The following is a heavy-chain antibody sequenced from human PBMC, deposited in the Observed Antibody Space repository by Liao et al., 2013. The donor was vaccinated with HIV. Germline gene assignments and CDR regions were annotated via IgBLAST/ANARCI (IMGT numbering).Heavy chain of an antibody. V-gene: IGHV4-4*07. CDR3: ARDQGYYDRSGYYGKYYYYMDV. D-gene: IGHD3-22*01. Sequence: QVRLQESGPGLVKPSETLSLTCTVSGGSISSYYWSWIRQPAGKGLEWIGRIYTSGSTNYNPSLKSRVTMSVDTSKNQFSLKLSSVTAADAAVYYCARDQGYYDRSGYYGKYYYYMDVWGKGTTVTVSS. CDR1: GGSISSYY. CDR2: IYTSGST. J-gene: IGHJ6*03.